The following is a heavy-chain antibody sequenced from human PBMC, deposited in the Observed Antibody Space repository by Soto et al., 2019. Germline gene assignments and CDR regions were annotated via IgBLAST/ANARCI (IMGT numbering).Heavy chain of an antibody. D-gene: IGHD6-13*01. Sequence: QVQLVQSGAEEKKPGASVKVSCKASGYTFTSYAMHWVRQAPGQRLEWMGWINAGNGNTKYSQKFQGRVTITRVTSASTAYMELSSLRSEDTAVYYCARGIAPYYFDYWGQGTLVTVSS. V-gene: IGHV1-3*05. CDR2: INAGNGNT. CDR1: GYTFTSYA. CDR3: ARGIAPYYFDY. J-gene: IGHJ4*02.